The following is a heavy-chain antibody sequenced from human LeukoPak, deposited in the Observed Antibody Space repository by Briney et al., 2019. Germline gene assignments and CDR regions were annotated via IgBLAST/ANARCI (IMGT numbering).Heavy chain of an antibody. CDR2: INPNSGGT. D-gene: IGHD1-26*01. V-gene: IGHV1-2*02. Sequence: GASVKVSCKASGYTFTGYYMHWVRQAPGQGLEWMGWINPNSGGTNYAQKFQGRVTMTRDTSISTAYMELSRLRSGDTAVYYCAREGPRISGSPRYWGQGTLVTVSS. CDR1: GYTFTGYY. CDR3: AREGPRISGSPRY. J-gene: IGHJ4*02.